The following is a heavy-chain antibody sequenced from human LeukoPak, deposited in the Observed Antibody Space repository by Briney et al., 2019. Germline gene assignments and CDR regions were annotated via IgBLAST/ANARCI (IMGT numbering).Heavy chain of an antibody. Sequence: ASVKVSCKASGGTFSSYAISWVRQAPGQGLEWMGGIIPIFGTANYAQKFQGRVTITADESTSTAYMELSSLRSEDTAVYYCARDKARYYYDSSGLHSRLDYWGQGTLVTVSS. D-gene: IGHD3-22*01. CDR1: GGTFSSYA. V-gene: IGHV1-69*13. J-gene: IGHJ4*02. CDR3: ARDKARYYYDSSGLHSRLDY. CDR2: IIPIFGTA.